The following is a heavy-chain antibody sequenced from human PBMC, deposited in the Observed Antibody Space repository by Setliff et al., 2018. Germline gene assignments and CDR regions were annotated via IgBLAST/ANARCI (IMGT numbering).Heavy chain of an antibody. D-gene: IGHD3-10*01. V-gene: IGHV1-69*10. CDR2: IIPILGIA. CDR1: GGTFSSYA. J-gene: IGHJ3*02. Sequence: SVKVSCKASGGTFSSYAISWVRQAPGQGLEWMGGIIPILGIANYAQKFQGRVTVTADESTSTAYMELSSLRSEDTAVYYCARDRNYYGSGSYYNADAFDIWGQGTMVTVSS. CDR3: ARDRNYYGSGSYYNADAFDI.